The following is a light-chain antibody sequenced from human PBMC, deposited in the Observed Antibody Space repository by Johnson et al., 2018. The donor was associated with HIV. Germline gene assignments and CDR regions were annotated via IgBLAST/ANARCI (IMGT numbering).Light chain of an antibody. V-gene: IGLV1-51*01. CDR3: GTWDSRLSAYV. Sequence: QSVLTQPPSVSAAPGQQVTISCSGSSSNIADNYVSWYQQLPGTAPKLLIFDNNDRPSGIPDRFSASKSGTSATLGITGLQTGDEADYYCGTWDSRLSAYVFGTGTKVTVL. CDR1: SSNIADNY. J-gene: IGLJ1*01. CDR2: DNN.